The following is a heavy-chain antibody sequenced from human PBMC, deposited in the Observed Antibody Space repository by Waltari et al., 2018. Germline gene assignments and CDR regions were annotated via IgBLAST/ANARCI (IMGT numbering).Heavy chain of an antibody. CDR2: ISPIVGTA. V-gene: IGHV1-69*14. Sequence: QVQLVQSGAEVKKPGSSVKVSCKASGGTFSSYAISWVRQAPGQGLEWMGGISPIVGTANYAQNVQGRVTITADKSTSTAYMELSSLRSEDTAVYYCSTDDSSGYSDYWGQGTLVTVSS. J-gene: IGHJ4*02. CDR3: STDDSSGYSDY. CDR1: GGTFSSYA. D-gene: IGHD3-22*01.